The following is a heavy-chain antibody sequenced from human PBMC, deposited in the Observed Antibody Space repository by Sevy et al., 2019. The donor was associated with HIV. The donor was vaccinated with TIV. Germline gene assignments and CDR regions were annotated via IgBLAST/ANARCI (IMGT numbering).Heavy chain of an antibody. CDR2: VRDSGGNT. D-gene: IGHD3-9*01. J-gene: IGHJ2*01. Sequence: GGSLRLSCAASKFSFSSYAMSWVRQAPGKGLEWVSAVRDSGGNTYYADSVKGRFTISRDNSKNTLYLQMNSLRAEDTAVYYCAKDLRRDWYGYWYFDLWGRGTLVTVSS. CDR1: KFSFSSYA. CDR3: AKDLRRDWYGYWYFDL. V-gene: IGHV3-23*01.